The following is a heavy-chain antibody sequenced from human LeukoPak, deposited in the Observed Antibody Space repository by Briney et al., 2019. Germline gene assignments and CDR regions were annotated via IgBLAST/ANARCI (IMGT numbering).Heavy chain of an antibody. V-gene: IGHV4-30-4*07. D-gene: IGHD1-26*01. CDR3: ARDLGRLGDY. CDR1: GGSISSGGYS. Sequence: SETLSLTCAVSGGSISSGGYSWSWIRQPPGKGLEWIGYIYHSGSTYYNPSLKSRVTISLDTSKNQFSLKLSSVTAADTAVYYCARDLGRLGDYWGQGTLVTVSS. CDR2: IYHSGST. J-gene: IGHJ4*02.